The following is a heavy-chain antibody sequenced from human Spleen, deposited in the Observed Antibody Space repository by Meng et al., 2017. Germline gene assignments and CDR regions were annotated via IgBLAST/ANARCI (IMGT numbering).Heavy chain of an antibody. CDR2: TYYRSKWYN. J-gene: IGHJ4*02. CDR3: ARSSGPLDY. V-gene: IGHV6-1*01. D-gene: IGHD5-12*01. CDR1: GDSVPSNSAA. Sequence: QVQLQDSGQGLVKPSQTLSLTCAISGDSVPSNSAAWNWIRQSPSRGLEWLGRTYYRSKWYNYYAVSVKIRLTITPDTSKDQFSLQLNSVTPEYTAVYYCARSSGPLDYWGQGTLVTVSS.